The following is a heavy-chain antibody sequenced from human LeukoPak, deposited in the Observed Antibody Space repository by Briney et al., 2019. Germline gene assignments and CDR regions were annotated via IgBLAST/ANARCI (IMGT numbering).Heavy chain of an antibody. D-gene: IGHD4-17*01. J-gene: IGHJ5*02. V-gene: IGHV3-23*01. CDR3: IVFGDSNH. CDR1: GFNFANHA. CDR2: IHSSGGT. Sequence: GGSLRLSCAASGFNFANHAMSWVRQTAGKGLEWVSAIHSSGGTYYADSVKGRFTISRDTSKNTLYLQINSLRVEDTAVYYCIVFGDSNHWGQGTLVTVSS.